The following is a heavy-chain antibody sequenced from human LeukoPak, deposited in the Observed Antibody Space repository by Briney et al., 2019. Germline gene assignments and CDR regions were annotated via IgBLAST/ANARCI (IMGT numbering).Heavy chain of an antibody. CDR2: INVGNGNT. J-gene: IGHJ5*02. CDR1: GYKFTSYS. Sequence: ASVKVSCKTSGYKFTSYSMHWVRQAPRQSFEWMGWINVGNGNTEYSQEFQGRVTITRDTSASTVYMELSSLRSDDMAVYYCARLYEGAFDPWGQGTLVTVSS. D-gene: IGHD3-16*01. V-gene: IGHV1-3*03. CDR3: ARLYEGAFDP.